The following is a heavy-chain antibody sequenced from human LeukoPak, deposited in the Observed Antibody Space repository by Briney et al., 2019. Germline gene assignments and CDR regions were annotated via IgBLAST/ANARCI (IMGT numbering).Heavy chain of an antibody. CDR2: IYHSGST. CDR3: ARDPLGPGDHGRGAFDI. V-gene: IGHV4-4*02. J-gene: IGHJ3*02. D-gene: IGHD4-17*01. Sequence: SETLSLTCAVSGGSISSSNWWSWVRQPPGRGLEWIGEIYHSGSTNYNPSLKSRVTISVDKSKNQFSLQLSSVTAADTAVYYRARDPLGPGDHGRGAFDIWGQGTTVTASS. CDR1: GGSISSSNW.